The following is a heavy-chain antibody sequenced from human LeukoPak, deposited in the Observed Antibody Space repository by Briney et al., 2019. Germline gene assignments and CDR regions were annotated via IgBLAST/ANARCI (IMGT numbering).Heavy chain of an antibody. D-gene: IGHD3-10*02. CDR3: VRGTGYFYGLGSYYMDV. CDR1: GFTFSSYT. Sequence: GGSLRLSCAASGFTFSSYTMNWVRQAPGKGLEWVASLSYSNRYRFYVDSVKGRFSISRDDAKNSLYLQMDSLRAEDTAVYYCVRGTGYFYGLGSYYMDVWGNGTTVTVSS. V-gene: IGHV3-21*01. CDR2: LSYSNRYR. J-gene: IGHJ6*03.